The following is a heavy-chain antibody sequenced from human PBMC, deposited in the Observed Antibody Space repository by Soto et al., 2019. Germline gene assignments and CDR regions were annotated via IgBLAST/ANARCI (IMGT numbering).Heavy chain of an antibody. D-gene: IGHD3-10*01. CDR1: GGSISSGDYY. Sequence: SETLSLTCTVSGGSISSGDYYWSWIRQPPGKGLEWIGYIYYSGSTYYNPSLKSRVTISVDTSKNQFSLKLSSVTAADTAVYYCAHRAYYYGSGSYYTHWGQGTLVTVSS. CDR3: AHRAYYYGSGSYYTH. CDR2: IYYSGST. J-gene: IGHJ4*02. V-gene: IGHV4-30-4*01.